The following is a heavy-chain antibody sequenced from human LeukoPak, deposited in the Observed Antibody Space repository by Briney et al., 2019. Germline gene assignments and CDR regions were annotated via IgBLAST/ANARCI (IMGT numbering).Heavy chain of an antibody. CDR2: ISAYNGNT. CDR3: ARDWARRSPYCSSTSCVPPFFGY. V-gene: IGHV1-18*01. CDR1: GYTFTSYG. Sequence: ASVKVSCKASGYTFTSYGISWVRQAPGQGLEWMGWISAYNGNTNYAQKLQGRVTMTTDTSTSTAYMELRSLRSDDTAVYYCARDWARRSPYCSSTSCVPPFFGYWGQGTLVTVSS. D-gene: IGHD2-2*01. J-gene: IGHJ4*02.